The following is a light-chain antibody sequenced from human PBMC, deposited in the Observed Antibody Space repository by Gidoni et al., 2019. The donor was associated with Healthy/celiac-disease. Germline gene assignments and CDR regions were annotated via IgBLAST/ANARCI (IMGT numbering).Light chain of an antibody. Sequence: AIRMTPSPSSFSASTGDRVTITCRASQGISSYLAWYQQKPGKAPKLLIYAASTLQSGVPSRFSGSGSGTDFTLTISCLQAEDFATYYCQQYYSYPRTFXQXTKVXIK. CDR3: QQYYSYPRT. V-gene: IGKV1-8*01. J-gene: IGKJ1*01. CDR1: QGISSY. CDR2: AAS.